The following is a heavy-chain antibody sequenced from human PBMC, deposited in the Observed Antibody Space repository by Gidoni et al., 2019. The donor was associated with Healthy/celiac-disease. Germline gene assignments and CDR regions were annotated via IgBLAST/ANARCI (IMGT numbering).Heavy chain of an antibody. J-gene: IGHJ6*02. Sequence: QVQLQQWGAGLLKPPETLSLTCAVYGGSFSGYYWSWIRQPPGKGLEWIGEINHSGSTNYNPSLKSRVTISVDTSKNQFSLKLSSVTAADTAVYYCARSIFDGYYYYYYGMDVWGQGTTVTVSS. V-gene: IGHV4-34*01. D-gene: IGHD3-3*01. CDR1: GGSFSGYY. CDR3: ARSIFDGYYYYYYGMDV. CDR2: INHSGST.